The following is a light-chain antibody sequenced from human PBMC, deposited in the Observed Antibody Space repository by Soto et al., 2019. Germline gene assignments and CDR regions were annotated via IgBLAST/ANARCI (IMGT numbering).Light chain of an antibody. V-gene: IGKV3D-20*01. Sequence: EIVLTQSPGTLSLSPGERATLSCGASQGVSSSFLAWYQHKPGLAPRLVIYDATSRATGVPDRFTGSGSGTDFTLTISTLEPEDFAEYYCQQNVSSPITFGQETRLDIK. CDR2: DAT. J-gene: IGKJ5*01. CDR3: QQNVSSPIT. CDR1: QGVSSSF.